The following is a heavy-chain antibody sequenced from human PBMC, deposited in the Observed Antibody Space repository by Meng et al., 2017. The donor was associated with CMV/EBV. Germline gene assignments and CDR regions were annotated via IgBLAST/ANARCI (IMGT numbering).Heavy chain of an antibody. CDR3: ARADAIVVVPAAILDYYYGMDV. CDR1: GFTFDDYA. D-gene: IGHD2-2*01. V-gene: IGHV3-21*06. Sequence: GESLKISCAASGFTFDDYAMHWVRQAPGKGLEWVSSITPNSSYILYADSMKGRVTISRDNAKDSLYLQMNSLRAEDTAVYYCARADAIVVVPAAILDYYYGMDVWGQGTTVTVSS. CDR2: ITPNSSYI. J-gene: IGHJ6*02.